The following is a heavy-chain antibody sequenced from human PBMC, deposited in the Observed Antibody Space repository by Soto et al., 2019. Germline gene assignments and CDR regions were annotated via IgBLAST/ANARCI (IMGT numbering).Heavy chain of an antibody. D-gene: IGHD3-3*01. CDR1: GFTFSSYS. CDR3: ASPSSNYDFCSGYTFHYYYYMDV. V-gene: IGHV3-48*01. J-gene: IGHJ6*03. CDR2: ISSSSSTI. Sequence: EVQLVESGGGLVQPGGSLRLSCAASGFTFSSYSMNWVRQAPGKGLEWVSYISSSSSTIYYADSVKGRLTISRDNAKNSLYLQMKSLRAEDTAVYYCASPSSNYDFCSGYTFHYYYYMDVWGKGTTVTVSS.